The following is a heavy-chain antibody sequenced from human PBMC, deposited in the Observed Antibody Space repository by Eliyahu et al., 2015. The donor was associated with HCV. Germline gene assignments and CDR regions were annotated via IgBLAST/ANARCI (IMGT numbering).Heavy chain of an antibody. J-gene: IGHJ5*02. CDR3: AKDRFPGYIFDGGFDP. CDR1: GFXFSSYA. CDR2: ISGSGGST. D-gene: IGHD6-13*01. Sequence: EVQLLESGGGLVQPGGSLRLSCXASGFXFSSYAMSWVRQAPGKGLEWVSAISGSGGSTYYADSVKGRFTISRDNSKNTLYLQMNSLRAEDTAVYYCAKDRFPGYIFDGGFDPWGQGTLVTVSS. V-gene: IGHV3-23*01.